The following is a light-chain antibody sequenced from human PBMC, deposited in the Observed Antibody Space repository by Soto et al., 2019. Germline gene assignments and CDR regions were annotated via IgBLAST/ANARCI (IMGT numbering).Light chain of an antibody. CDR1: QSISSY. J-gene: IGKJ4*01. V-gene: IGKV1-39*01. CDR2: AAS. Sequence: DIQMTQSPSSLSASVGDRVTITCRASQSISSYLNWYQQKPGKAPKLLIYAASSLQSGVPSRFSGSGSGTDFTLTISSLQPEDFATYYCQQSYSMPFNFGGGTKVEIK. CDR3: QQSYSMPFN.